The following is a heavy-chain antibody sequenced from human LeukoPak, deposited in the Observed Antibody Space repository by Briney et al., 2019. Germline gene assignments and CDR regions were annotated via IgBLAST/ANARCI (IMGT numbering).Heavy chain of an antibody. V-gene: IGHV1-8*01. CDR1: GYTFTSYD. CDR3: ARGPFVVVPAATASMDV. CDR2: MNPNSGNT. D-gene: IGHD2-2*01. Sequence: ASVKVSCKASGYTFTSYDINWVRQATGQGLEWMGWMNPNSGNTGYAQKFQGRVTMTRNTSISTAYMELSSLRSEDTAVYYCARGPFVVVPAATASMDVWGKGTTVTVSS. J-gene: IGHJ6*03.